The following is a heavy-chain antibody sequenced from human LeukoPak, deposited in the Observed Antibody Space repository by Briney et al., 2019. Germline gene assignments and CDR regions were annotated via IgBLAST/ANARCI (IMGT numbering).Heavy chain of an antibody. V-gene: IGHV3-30*02. CDR2: IRYDGSNK. Sequence: GGSLRLSCAASGFTFSSYGMRWVRQAPGKGLEWVAFIRYDGSNKYYADSVKGRFTISRDNSKNTLYLQMNSLRAEDTAVYYCAKVETPMVRGVSHASPTYFDYWGQGTLVTVSS. CDR3: AKVETPMVRGVSHASPTYFDY. D-gene: IGHD3-10*01. J-gene: IGHJ4*02. CDR1: GFTFSSYG.